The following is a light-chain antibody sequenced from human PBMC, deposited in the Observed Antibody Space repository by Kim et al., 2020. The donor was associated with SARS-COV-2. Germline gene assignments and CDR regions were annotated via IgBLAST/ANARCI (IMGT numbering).Light chain of an antibody. CDR1: RFNIGNNH. J-gene: IGLJ3*02. Sequence: QSVLSQPPSVSAAPGQKVTIFCSGSRFNIGNNHVSWYQQFPGTAPKLITYGNDKRPSGVPDRVSGSKSGTSATLGISGLQTGDEADYYCATWDNSLSGRVFGGGTKMTVL. V-gene: IGLV1-51*01. CDR2: GND. CDR3: ATWDNSLSGRV.